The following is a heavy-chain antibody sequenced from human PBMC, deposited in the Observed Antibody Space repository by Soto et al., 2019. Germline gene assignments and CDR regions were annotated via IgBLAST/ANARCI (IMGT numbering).Heavy chain of an antibody. V-gene: IGHV3-33*01. Sequence: QVQLVESGGGVVQPGRSLRLSCAASGFTFSSYGMHWVRQAPGKGLEWVAVIWYDGSNKYYADSVKGRFTISRDNSKNTLYLQMNRLRAEDTAVYYCARDREAVAGISSADYWGQGTLVTVSS. J-gene: IGHJ4*02. CDR3: ARDREAVAGISSADY. D-gene: IGHD6-19*01. CDR1: GFTFSSYG. CDR2: IWYDGSNK.